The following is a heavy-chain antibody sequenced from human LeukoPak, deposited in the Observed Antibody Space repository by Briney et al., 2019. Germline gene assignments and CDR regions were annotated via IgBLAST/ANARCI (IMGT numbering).Heavy chain of an antibody. CDR3: ARGGVVVTADDAFDI. CDR2: IYYSGST. V-gene: IGHV4-31*03. D-gene: IGHD2-21*02. J-gene: IGHJ3*02. CDR1: SGSISSGGYY. Sequence: SETLSLTCTVSSGSISSGGYYWSWIRQHPGKGLEWIGYIYYSGSTYYNPSLKSRVTISVDTSKNQFSLKLSSVTAADTAVYYCARGGVVVTADDAFDIWGQGTMVTVSS.